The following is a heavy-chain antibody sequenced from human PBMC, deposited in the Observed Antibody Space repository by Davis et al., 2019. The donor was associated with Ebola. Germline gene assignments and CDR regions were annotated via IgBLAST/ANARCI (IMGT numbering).Heavy chain of an antibody. J-gene: IGHJ5*02. V-gene: IGHV4-59*12. Sequence: PGGSLRLSCTVSGGSISSYYWSWIRQPPGKGLEWIGYIYYSGSTNYNPSLKSRVTISVDRSKNQFSLKLSSVTAADTAVYYCARELQPGGWFDPWGQGTLVTVSS. CDR3: ARELQPGGWFDP. D-gene: IGHD3-10*01. CDR1: GGSISSYY. CDR2: IYYSGST.